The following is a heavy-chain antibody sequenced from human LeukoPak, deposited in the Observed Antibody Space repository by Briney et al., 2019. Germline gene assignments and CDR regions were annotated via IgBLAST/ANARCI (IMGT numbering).Heavy chain of an antibody. J-gene: IGHJ6*03. CDR3: ARGDYENYYYYYMDV. V-gene: IGHV3-48*01. D-gene: IGHD4-17*01. Sequence: GGSLRLSCAASGFTFSSYSMNWVRQAPGKGLEWVSYISSSSSTIYYADSVKGRFTISRDNAKNSLYLQMNSLRAEDTAVYYCARGDYENYYYYYMDVWGKGTTVTVSS. CDR1: GFTFSSYS. CDR2: ISSSSSTI.